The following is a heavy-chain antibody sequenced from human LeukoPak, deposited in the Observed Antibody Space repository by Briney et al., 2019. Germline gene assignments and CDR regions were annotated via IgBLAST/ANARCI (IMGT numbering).Heavy chain of an antibody. CDR3: ARSGSYYGNNWFDP. CDR1: GSSIRSYY. V-gene: IGHV4-59*01. D-gene: IGHD1-26*01. CDR2: IYYSGST. J-gene: IGHJ5*02. Sequence: SETLSLTCTVSGSSIRSYYWSWIRQPPGKGLEWIGYIYYSGSTNYNPSLKSRVTISVDTSKNQFSLKLSSVTAADTAVYYCARSGSYYGNNWFDPWGQGTLVTVSS.